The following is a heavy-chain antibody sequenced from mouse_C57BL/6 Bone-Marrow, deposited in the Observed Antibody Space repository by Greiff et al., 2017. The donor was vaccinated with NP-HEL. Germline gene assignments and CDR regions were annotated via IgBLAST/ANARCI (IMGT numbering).Heavy chain of an antibody. J-gene: IGHJ4*01. Sequence: QVQLQQPGAELVKPGASVKLSCKASGYTFTSYWMHWVKQRPGQGLEWIGMIHPNSGSTNYNEKFKSKATLTVDKSSSTAYMQLSSLTSEDSAVYYCARSGYGSSPCAMDYWGQGTSVTVSS. D-gene: IGHD1-1*01. CDR2: IHPNSGST. CDR1: GYTFTSYW. CDR3: ARSGYGSSPCAMDY. V-gene: IGHV1-64*01.